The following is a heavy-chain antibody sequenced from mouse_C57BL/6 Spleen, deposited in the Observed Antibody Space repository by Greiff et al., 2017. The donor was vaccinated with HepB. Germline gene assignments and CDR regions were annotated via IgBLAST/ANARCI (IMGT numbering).Heavy chain of an antibody. Sequence: VQLQQPGAELVRPGSSVKLSCKASGYTFTSYWMDWVKQRPGQGLEWIGNIYPSDSETHYNQKFKDKATLTVDKSSSTAYMQLSSLTSEDSAVYYCARCNVPWYFDVWGTGTTLTVSS. J-gene: IGHJ1*03. CDR3: ARCNVPWYFDV. CDR2: IYPSDSET. CDR1: GYTFTSYW. D-gene: IGHD2-1*01. V-gene: IGHV1-61*01.